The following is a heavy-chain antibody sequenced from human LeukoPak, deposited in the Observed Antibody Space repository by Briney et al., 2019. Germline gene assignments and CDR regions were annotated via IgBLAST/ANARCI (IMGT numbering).Heavy chain of an antibody. CDR3: ARYGNGAWLAHYAFDI. D-gene: IGHD6-19*01. J-gene: IGHJ3*02. CDR1: GFSLRNYW. Sequence: SGGSLRLSCAASGFSLRNYWMSWVRQAPGKGLEWVANINQDGSEKYYVDSVKGRFAISRDNAENSLYLQMNSLRAEDTAVYYCARYGNGAWLAHYAFDIWGQGTMVTVSS. V-gene: IGHV3-7*01. CDR2: INQDGSEK.